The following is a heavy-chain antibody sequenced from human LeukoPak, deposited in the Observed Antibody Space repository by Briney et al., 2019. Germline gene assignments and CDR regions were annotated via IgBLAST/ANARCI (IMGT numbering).Heavy chain of an antibody. J-gene: IGHJ6*02. Sequence: SETLSLTCTVSGGSISTYFWSWIRQPAGKGLEWIGRFYTSGSTSYNPSLKSRLTMSADTSKNQFSLKLRSVTAADTAVYYCARDRVDSSGYYYYYGIDVWGQGATVTVSS. D-gene: IGHD3-22*01. V-gene: IGHV4-4*07. CDR3: ARDRVDSSGYYYYYGIDV. CDR1: GGSISTYF. CDR2: FYTSGST.